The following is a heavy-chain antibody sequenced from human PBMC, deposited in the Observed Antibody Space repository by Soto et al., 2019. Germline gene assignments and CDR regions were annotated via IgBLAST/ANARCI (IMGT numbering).Heavy chain of an antibody. J-gene: IGHJ6*02. D-gene: IGHD2-15*01. Sequence: PGGSLRLSCASSGFTFSSYGMHWVRQATGKGLEWVAVISYDGSNKYYADSVKGRFTISRDNSKNTLYLQMNSLRAEDTAVYYCAKDLVVVVAGYYYYYGMDVWGQGTTVTVSS. CDR2: ISYDGSNK. CDR1: GFTFSSYG. V-gene: IGHV3-30*18. CDR3: AKDLVVVVAGYYYYYGMDV.